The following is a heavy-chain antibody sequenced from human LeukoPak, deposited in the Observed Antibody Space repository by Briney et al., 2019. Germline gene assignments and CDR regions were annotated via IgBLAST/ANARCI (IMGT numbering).Heavy chain of an antibody. Sequence: GASVKVSCKASGYTFTSYYMHWVRQAPGQGLEWMGIINPSGGSTSYAQKFQGRVTMTRDTSISTAYMELSRLRSDDTAVYYCARERPHLRYYYMDVWGKGTTVTVSS. CDR2: INPSGGST. CDR3: ARERPHLRYYYMDV. CDR1: GYTFTSYY. V-gene: IGHV1-46*01. J-gene: IGHJ6*03.